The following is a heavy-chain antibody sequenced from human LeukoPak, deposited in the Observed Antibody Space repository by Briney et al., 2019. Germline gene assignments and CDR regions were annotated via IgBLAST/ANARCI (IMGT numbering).Heavy chain of an antibody. CDR1: GFTVSSYS. CDR3: AREQWGYCSGGSCYGGNFDY. Sequence: GGSLRLSCAASGFTVSSYSMNWVRQAPGKGLEWVSSISSSSSYIYYADSVKGRFTISRDNAKNSLYLQMNSLRAEDTAVYYCAREQWGYCSGGSCYGGNFDYWGQGTLVTVSS. V-gene: IGHV3-21*01. D-gene: IGHD2-15*01. J-gene: IGHJ4*02. CDR2: ISSSSSYI.